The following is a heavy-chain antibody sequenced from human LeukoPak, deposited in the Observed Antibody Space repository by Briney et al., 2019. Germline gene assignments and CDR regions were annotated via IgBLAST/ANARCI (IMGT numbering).Heavy chain of an antibody. Sequence: HPGVSLRLSCAASGFTFSSYGMHWVRQAPGKGLEWVSYISSSSSTIYYADSVKGRFTISRDNAKNSLYLQMNSLRDEDTAAYYCARGDWAVAGTRGSIDYWGQGTLVSVSS. J-gene: IGHJ4*02. CDR3: ARGDWAVAGTRGSIDY. V-gene: IGHV3-48*02. CDR1: GFTFSSYG. D-gene: IGHD6-19*01. CDR2: ISSSSSTI.